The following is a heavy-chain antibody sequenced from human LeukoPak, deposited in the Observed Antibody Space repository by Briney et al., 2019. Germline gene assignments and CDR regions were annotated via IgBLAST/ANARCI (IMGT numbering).Heavy chain of an antibody. J-gene: IGHJ6*03. Sequence: PGGSLRLSCDASGFIFSDYYMSWARQAPGKGLEWISYISNPSSTKYYADSVKGRFTISRDNAKNSLYLQMNSLRAEDTAVYYCAVVRGVIWSVFMDVWGKGTTVTISS. D-gene: IGHD3-10*01. CDR3: AVVRGVIWSVFMDV. V-gene: IGHV3-11*04. CDR2: ISNPSSTK. CDR1: GFIFSDYY.